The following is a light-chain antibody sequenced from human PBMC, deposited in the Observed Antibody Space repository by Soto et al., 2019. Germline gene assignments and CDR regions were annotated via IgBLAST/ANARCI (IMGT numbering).Light chain of an antibody. V-gene: IGKV3-11*01. Sequence: EIVLTQSPATLSLSPWERATLSCRASQSVSSYLAWYQQKPGQAPRLLIYDASNRATGIPARFSGSGSGTDFTLTISSLEPGDFAVYYCQQRSNWPITFGQGTRLEIK. CDR2: DAS. CDR1: QSVSSY. CDR3: QQRSNWPIT. J-gene: IGKJ5*01.